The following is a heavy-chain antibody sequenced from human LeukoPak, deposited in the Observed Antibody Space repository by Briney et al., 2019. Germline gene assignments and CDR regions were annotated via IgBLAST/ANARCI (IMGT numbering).Heavy chain of an antibody. CDR2: ISSSSSYI. J-gene: IGHJ4*02. Sequence: GGSLRLSCAASGFTFSSYSMNWVRQAPGKGLEWVSSISSSSSYIYYADSVKGRFTISRDNAKNSLYLQMNSLRAEDTAVYYCARDPGLNYFDHWGQGTLVTVSS. CDR3: ARDPGLNYFDH. D-gene: IGHD3-10*01. V-gene: IGHV3-21*01. CDR1: GFTFSSYS.